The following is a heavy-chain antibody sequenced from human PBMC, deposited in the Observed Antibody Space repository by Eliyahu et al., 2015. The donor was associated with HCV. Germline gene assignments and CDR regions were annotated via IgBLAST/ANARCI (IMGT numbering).Heavy chain of an antibody. V-gene: IGHV3-30-3*01. CDR3: AREPTPIAVAGFLAD. CDR2: ISYDGSNK. CDR1: GFTFSSYA. D-gene: IGHD6-19*01. Sequence: QVQLVESGGGVVQPGRSLRLSCAASGFTFSSYAMHWVRQAPGKGLEWVAVISYDGSNKYYADSVKGRFTISRDNSKNTLYLQMNSLRAEDTAVYYCAREPTPIAVAGFLADWGQGTLVTVSS. J-gene: IGHJ4*02.